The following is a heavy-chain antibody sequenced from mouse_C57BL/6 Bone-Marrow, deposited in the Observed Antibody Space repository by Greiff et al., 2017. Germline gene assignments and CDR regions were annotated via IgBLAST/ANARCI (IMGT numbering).Heavy chain of an antibody. D-gene: IGHD2-4*01. CDR3: ASSEIYYDFPYAMDY. Sequence: VQLQQPGAELVKPGASVKLSCKASGYTFTSYWMHWVKQRPGQGLEWIGMIHPNSGSTNYNEKFKSKATLTVDKSSSTAYMQLSSLTSEDSAVYYCASSEIYYDFPYAMDYWGQGTSVTVSS. V-gene: IGHV1-64*01. J-gene: IGHJ4*01. CDR2: IHPNSGST. CDR1: GYTFTSYW.